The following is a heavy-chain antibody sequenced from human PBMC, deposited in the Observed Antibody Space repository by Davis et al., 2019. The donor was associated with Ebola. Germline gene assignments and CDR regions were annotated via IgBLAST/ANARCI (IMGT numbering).Heavy chain of an antibody. CDR2: IVVGSGNT. V-gene: IGHV1-58*01. CDR1: GFTFASPA. Sequence: AASVKVSCKASGFTFASPAVQWVRQARRQRLEGIGWIVVGSGNTNYAEKFRDRVTITRDMSTSTVYMEVTSLTSEDTAVYFCSADPGSIRGVIVGLFDYWGQGTLVTVSS. D-gene: IGHD3-10*01. CDR3: SADPGSIRGVIVGLFDY. J-gene: IGHJ4*02.